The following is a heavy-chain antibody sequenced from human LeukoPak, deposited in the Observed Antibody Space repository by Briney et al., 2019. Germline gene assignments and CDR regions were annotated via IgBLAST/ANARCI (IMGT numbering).Heavy chain of an antibody. V-gene: IGHV3-48*02. D-gene: IGHD6-13*01. Sequence: GGSLRLSCAASGFTLGSYSMYWVRQAPGKGLEWVSYINSGGSTKYYADSVKGRFTISRDNAKNTLYLQMNSLRDEDTAVYYCARLSGSSSWYGIDYWGQGTLVTVSS. CDR2: INSGGSTK. CDR1: GFTLGSYS. CDR3: ARLSGSSSWYGIDY. J-gene: IGHJ4*02.